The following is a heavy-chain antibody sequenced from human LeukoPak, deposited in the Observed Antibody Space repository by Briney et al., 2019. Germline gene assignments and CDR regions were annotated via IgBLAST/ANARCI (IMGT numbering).Heavy chain of an antibody. CDR2: IYYGGGT. J-gene: IGHJ5*01. CDR3: ARERGDYDSDNWFDS. Sequence: PSEPLSLPCTVSGASIGSYFWSWIGQPPGKGLDWIGYIYYGGGTNYNPSFESGSNISVDTSKNRIYLNLTSVTASDTAIYYCARERGDYDSDNWFDSWGQGTLVTVSS. CDR1: GASIGSYF. V-gene: IGHV4-59*01. D-gene: IGHD4-17*01.